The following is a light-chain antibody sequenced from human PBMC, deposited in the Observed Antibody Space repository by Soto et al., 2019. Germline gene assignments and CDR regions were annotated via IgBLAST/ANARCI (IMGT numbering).Light chain of an antibody. CDR3: QHYNSYSEA. CDR1: QSISSW. V-gene: IGKV1-5*01. CDR2: DAS. Sequence: DIQMTQSPSTLSASVGDRVTITFRAGQSISSWLAWYQQKPGKAPKLLIYDASSLESGVPSRFSGSGSGTEFTLTISSLQPDDFATYYCQHYNSYSEAFGQGTKVDI. J-gene: IGKJ1*01.